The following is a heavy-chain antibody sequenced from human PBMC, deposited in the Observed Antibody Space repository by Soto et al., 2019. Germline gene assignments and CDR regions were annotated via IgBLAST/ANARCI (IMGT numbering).Heavy chain of an antibody. CDR3: ARDRDWYFDL. CDR1: GFTFSIYS. CDR2: ISSSNNYI. J-gene: IGHJ2*01. V-gene: IGHV3-21*01. Sequence: GGSLRLSCAASGFTFSIYSINWVRQAPGKGLEWVSSISSSNNYIYYADSVKGRFTISGDNAKNSLYLQMNSLRAEDTAVYYCARDRDWYFDLWGRGTLVTVSS. D-gene: IGHD3-10*01.